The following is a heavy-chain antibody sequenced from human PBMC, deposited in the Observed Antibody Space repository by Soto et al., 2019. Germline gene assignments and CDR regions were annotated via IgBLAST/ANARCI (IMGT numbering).Heavy chain of an antibody. CDR2: IYYSGST. J-gene: IGHJ6*02. Sequence: SETLSLTSTVSGGSISRGDYYWGWIRPPPGKGLEWIGYIYYSGSTYYNPSLKSRVTISVDTSKNQFSLKLSSVTAADTAVYYCARVSGRNYYYGMDVWGQGTTVTVSS. V-gene: IGHV4-30-4*01. D-gene: IGHD3-10*01. CDR3: ARVSGRNYYYGMDV. CDR1: GGSISRGDYY.